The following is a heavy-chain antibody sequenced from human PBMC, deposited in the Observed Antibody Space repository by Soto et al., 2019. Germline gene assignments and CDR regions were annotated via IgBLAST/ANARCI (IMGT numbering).Heavy chain of an antibody. CDR3: ARTGWNYPLDD. CDR2: IYYSGST. CDR1: GGSVSSGSYY. J-gene: IGHJ4*02. V-gene: IGHV4-61*01. D-gene: IGHD1-7*01. Sequence: QVQLQESGPGLVKPSETLSLTCTVSGGSVSSGSYYWSWIRQPPGKGLEWIGYIYYSGSTNYNPSVKSRDTKSVDTGKNQGARKLNSETAADTAVYDCARTGWNYPLDDWGQGTLVTVSS.